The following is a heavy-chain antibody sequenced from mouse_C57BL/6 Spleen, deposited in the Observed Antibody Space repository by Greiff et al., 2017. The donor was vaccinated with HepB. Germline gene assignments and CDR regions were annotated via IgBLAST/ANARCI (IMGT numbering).Heavy chain of an antibody. V-gene: IGHV1-15*01. CDR3: FYRAMDY. J-gene: IGHJ4*01. CDR1: GYTFTDYE. Sequence: VQLQESGAELVRPGASVTLSCKASGYTFTDYEMHWVKQTPVHGLEWIGAIDPETGGTAYNQKFKGKAILTADKSSSTAYMELRSLTSEDSAVYYCFYRAMDYWGQGTSVTVSS. CDR2: IDPETGGT.